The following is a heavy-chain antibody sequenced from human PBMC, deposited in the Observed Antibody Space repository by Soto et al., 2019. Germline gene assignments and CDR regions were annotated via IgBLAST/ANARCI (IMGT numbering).Heavy chain of an antibody. Sequence: GASVKVSCKASGGTFSSYTISWVRQAPGQGLEWMGRIIPILGIANYAQKFQGRVTITADKSTSTAYMELSSLRSEDTAVYYCAGHHCSGGSCYPTRFIDYWGQGTLVTVSS. CDR3: AGHHCSGGSCYPTRFIDY. D-gene: IGHD2-15*01. J-gene: IGHJ4*02. V-gene: IGHV1-69*02. CDR2: IIPILGIA. CDR1: GGTFSSYT.